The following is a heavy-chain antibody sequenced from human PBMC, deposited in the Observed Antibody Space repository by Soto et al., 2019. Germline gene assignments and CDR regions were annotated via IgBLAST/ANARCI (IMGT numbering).Heavy chain of an antibody. CDR1: GFTFSFYT. Sequence: EPQLVGSGGGLVQPGGSLRLSCAASGFTFSFYTMIWVRQTPGKGLEWLAYISRGGSSIYYADSLKGRFTVSRDNANNSLSLQLNSLRREDTAVYYCVREGGDLRGSGVFDYWGQGTLVTVSS. CDR3: VREGGDLRGSGVFDY. J-gene: IGHJ4*02. D-gene: IGHD6-19*01. CDR2: ISRGGSSI. V-gene: IGHV3-48*01.